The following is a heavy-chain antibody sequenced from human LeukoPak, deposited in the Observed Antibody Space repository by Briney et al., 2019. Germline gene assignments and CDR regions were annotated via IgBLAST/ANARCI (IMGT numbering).Heavy chain of an antibody. D-gene: IGHD3-10*01. CDR1: GFTFSSYG. CDR2: IRYDGSNK. Sequence: GGSLRLSCAAPGFTFSSYGMHWVRQAPGKGLEWVAFIRYDGSNKYYADSVKGRFTISRDNSKNTLYLQMNSLRAEDTAVYYCASRGRFGELRNYYYYYYMDVWSKGTTVTVSS. CDR3: ASRGRFGELRNYYYYYYMDV. J-gene: IGHJ6*03. V-gene: IGHV3-30*02.